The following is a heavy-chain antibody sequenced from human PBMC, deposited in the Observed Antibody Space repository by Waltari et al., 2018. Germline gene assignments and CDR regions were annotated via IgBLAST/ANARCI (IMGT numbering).Heavy chain of an antibody. CDR1: GGSISSVAYY. V-gene: IGHV4-39*01. CDR3: ARQDYYYVKGYFDL. J-gene: IGHJ2*01. Sequence: QLQLQESGPGLVKPSETVSLTCTVSGGSISSVAYYWGWVRQPPGKGLEFSARIFSSGATYYNPSLESRVTISVDTSKNQFSLELTSVTDADTAVYYCARQDYYYVKGYFDLWGRGTLVTVSS. CDR2: IFSSGAT. D-gene: IGHD3-22*01.